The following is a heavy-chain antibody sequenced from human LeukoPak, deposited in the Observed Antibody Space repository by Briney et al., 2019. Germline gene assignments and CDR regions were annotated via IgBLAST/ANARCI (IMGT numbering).Heavy chain of an antibody. V-gene: IGHV1-2*02. J-gene: IGHJ4*02. CDR2: IHPNRGGT. D-gene: IGHD2-2*01. CDR3: AKVNGYFCGTTNCNYY. CDR1: AYTFPVYY. Sequence: GPSVKVSCKASAYTFPVYYIHWVRQPPAQGLEWVGCIHPNRGGTNYAQKFQGRCTMTRDTSINTTYMELSRLRSDDTAIYYCAKVNGYFCGTTNCNYYWGQGTPVTVSS.